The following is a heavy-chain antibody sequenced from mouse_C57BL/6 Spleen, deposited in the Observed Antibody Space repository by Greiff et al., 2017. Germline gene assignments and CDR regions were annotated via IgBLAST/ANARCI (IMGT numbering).Heavy chain of an antibody. Sequence: EVKVVESGGGLVKPGGSLKLSCAASGFTFSSYAMSWVRQTPEKRLEWVATISDGGSYTYYPDNVKGRFTISRDNAKNNLYLQMSHLKSEDTAMYYCARTLYEGNAMDYWGQGPRSPSPQ. V-gene: IGHV5-4*03. J-gene: IGHJ4*01. CDR1: GFTFSSYA. CDR2: ISDGGSYT. CDR3: ARTLYEGNAMDY. D-gene: IGHD2-3*01.